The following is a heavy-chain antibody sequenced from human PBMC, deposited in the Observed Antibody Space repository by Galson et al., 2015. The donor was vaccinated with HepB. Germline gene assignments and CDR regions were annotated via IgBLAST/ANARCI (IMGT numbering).Heavy chain of an antibody. D-gene: IGHD4-11*01. J-gene: IGHJ4*02. CDR1: GYSFTSYW. CDR2: IWPGDSDT. V-gene: IGHV5-51*01. Sequence: QSGAEVKKPGESLKISCRGSGYSFTSYWIGWVRQMPGKGLEWMGIIWPGDSDTRYSPSFHGQVIISADRSITTAYLQWSSLKASDTGMYYCARHVGGNNYRFDYWGQGTLVTVSS. CDR3: ARHVGGNNYRFDY.